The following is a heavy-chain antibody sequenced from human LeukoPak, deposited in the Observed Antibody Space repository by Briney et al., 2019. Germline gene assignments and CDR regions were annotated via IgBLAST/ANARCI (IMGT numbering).Heavy chain of an antibody. V-gene: IGHV4-39*01. D-gene: IGHD6-13*01. CDR1: GGSISSSCYY. CDR3: ARTDSSSWYGDAFDI. Sequence: SETLSLTCTVSGGSISSSCYYWGWIRQPPGKGLEWIGSIYYSGSTYYNPSLKSRVTISGDTSKNQFSLKLSSVTAADTAVYYCARTDSSSWYGDAFDIWGQGTMVTVSS. CDR2: IYYSGST. J-gene: IGHJ3*02.